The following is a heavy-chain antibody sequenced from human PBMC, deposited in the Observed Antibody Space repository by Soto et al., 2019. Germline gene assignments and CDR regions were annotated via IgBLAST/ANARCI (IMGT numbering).Heavy chain of an antibody. CDR3: ARDRGVAPPVAGNTHYYYHMDV. D-gene: IGHD6-19*01. V-gene: IGHV1-18*01. Sequence: QDQLVQSGAEVKKPGASVTVSCKAPVSSFTTNGIPWGGKALGQGMEGMGGISGFNVNTHHAQKPQGRVTMTTDASTSTAYMELRSLRSDDTAVYYCARDRGVAPPVAGNTHYYYHMDVWGKGTTVTVSS. J-gene: IGHJ6*03. CDR1: VSSFTTNG. CDR2: ISGFNVNT.